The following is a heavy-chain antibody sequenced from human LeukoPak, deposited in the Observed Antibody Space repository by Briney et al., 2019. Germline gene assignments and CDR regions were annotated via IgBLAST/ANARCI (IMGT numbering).Heavy chain of an antibody. V-gene: IGHV1-18*01. CDR3: VMGAEGGTSLRNRYYYYYMDV. D-gene: IGHD2-8*01. Sequence: ASVKVSCKASGYTFSNYGLNWVRQAPGQGLEWMGRIAAYSGNTNYAQKFQGRVIMTTDTSTSTAYMELKTLTSDDTAIYYCVMGAEGGTSLRNRYYYYYMDVWGKGISVTVSS. CDR1: GYTFSNYG. CDR2: IAAYSGNT. J-gene: IGHJ6*03.